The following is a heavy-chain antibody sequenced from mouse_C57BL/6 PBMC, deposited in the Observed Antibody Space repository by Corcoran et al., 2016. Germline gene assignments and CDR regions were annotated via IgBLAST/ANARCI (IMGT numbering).Heavy chain of an antibody. D-gene: IGHD2-5*01. CDR2: IYPGSGNT. CDR3: AREAYYSNPWFAY. J-gene: IGHJ3*01. Sequence: QVQLQQSGPELVKPGASVKLSCKASGYSFTSYYIHWVKQRPGQGLEWIGWIYPGSGNTKYNEKFKGKATLTADTSSSTAYMQLSSLTSEDSAVYYCAREAYYSNPWFAYWGQGTLVTVSA. V-gene: IGHV1-66*01. CDR1: GYSFTSYY.